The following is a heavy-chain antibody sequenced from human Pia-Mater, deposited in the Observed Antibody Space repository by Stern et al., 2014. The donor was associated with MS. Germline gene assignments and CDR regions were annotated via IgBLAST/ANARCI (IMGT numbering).Heavy chain of an antibody. CDR2: IYPGDFET. V-gene: IGHV5-51*01. CDR3: ARQPPAGASPV. CDR1: GFKFSIYW. J-gene: IGHJ4*02. D-gene: IGHD3-10*01. Sequence: EVQLVESGAELIRPGESLKISCKGAGFKFSIYWIAWVRQMPGKGLEWMGVIYPGDFETRYSPSFPGQVTMSAEKSIRTSSIQGSSLNAPDPAMYFCARQPPAGASPVWGQGTLVTVPS.